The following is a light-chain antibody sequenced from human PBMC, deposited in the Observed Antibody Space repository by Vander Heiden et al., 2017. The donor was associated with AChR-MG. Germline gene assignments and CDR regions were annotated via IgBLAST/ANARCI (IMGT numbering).Light chain of an antibody. V-gene: IGLV2-14*03. CDR3: SSYRSSNTLRL. Sequence: QPALIQPASVSGSPGQSITTSCTGTTSDVGGYNYVSWYQQHPRKAPKLIIFDVNRRPSDISNRFSGSKSGNTAFLTISGLRAEDEARFYCSSYRSSNTLRLFGGGTTLAVL. J-gene: IGLJ2*01. CDR2: DVN. CDR1: TSDVGGYNY.